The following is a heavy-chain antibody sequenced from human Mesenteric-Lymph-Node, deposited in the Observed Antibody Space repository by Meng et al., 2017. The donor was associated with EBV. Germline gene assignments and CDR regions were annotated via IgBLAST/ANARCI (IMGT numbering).Heavy chain of an antibody. V-gene: IGHV1-46*01. D-gene: IGHD3-10*01. J-gene: IGHJ5*02. CDR3: ARDVMVQGVRWFDP. CDR1: GYTFTSYD. CDR2: INPSGGST. Sequence: VQLGRLGAERKSHGASGKVSCQAHGYTFTSYDMHWGRQAPGQGLEWMGIINPSGGSTSYAQKFQGRVTMTRDTSTSTVYMELSSLRSEDTAVYYCARDVMVQGVRWFDPWGQGTLVTVSS.